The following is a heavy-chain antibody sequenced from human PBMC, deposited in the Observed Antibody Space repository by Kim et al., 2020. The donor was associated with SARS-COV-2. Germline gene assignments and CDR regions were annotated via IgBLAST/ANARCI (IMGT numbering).Heavy chain of an antibody. V-gene: IGHV3-74*01. CDR2: INSDGSST. Sequence: GGSLRLSCAASGFTFSSHWMHWVRQAQGKGLVWFSRINSDGSSTSYADSVKCRFTISRDNAKNTLDLQINSLRAEDTATYYCVGDESGDYVFDYWGQGTVVTVSS. J-gene: IGHJ4*02. D-gene: IGHD4-17*01. CDR3: VGDESGDYVFDY. CDR1: GFTFSSHW.